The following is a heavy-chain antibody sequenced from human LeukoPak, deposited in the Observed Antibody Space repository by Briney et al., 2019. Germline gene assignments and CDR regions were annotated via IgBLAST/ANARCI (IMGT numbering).Heavy chain of an antibody. Sequence: ASVKVSCKASGGTFSSYAISWVRQAPGQGLERMGGIIPIFGTANYAQKFQGRVTITTDESTSTAYMELSSLRSEDTAVYYCATIAAAAFDIWGQGTMVTVSS. J-gene: IGHJ3*02. D-gene: IGHD6-13*01. CDR3: ATIAAAAFDI. CDR1: GGTFSSYA. CDR2: IIPIFGTA. V-gene: IGHV1-69*05.